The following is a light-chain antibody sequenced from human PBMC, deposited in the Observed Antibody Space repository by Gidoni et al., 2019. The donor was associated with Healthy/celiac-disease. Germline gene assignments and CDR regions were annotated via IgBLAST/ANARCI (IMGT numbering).Light chain of an antibody. CDR3: QQSYSTRHS. J-gene: IGKJ2*03. CDR1: QSISNY. V-gene: IGKV1-39*01. CDR2: AAS. Sequence: DIQMTPSPSSLSASVGDRVTITCRASQSISNYLNWYQQKPGKAPKLLIYAASSLQSGVPSRFSGSGSGTDFTLTISSLQPEDVATYYCQQSYSTRHSFGQGTKLEIK.